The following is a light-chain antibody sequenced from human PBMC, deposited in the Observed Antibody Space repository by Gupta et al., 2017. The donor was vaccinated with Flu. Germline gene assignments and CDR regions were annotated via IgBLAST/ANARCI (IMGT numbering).Light chain of an antibody. CDR3: HQYYRTPPT. J-gene: IGKJ4*01. Sequence: DMVMIQCRDFMGGSVCERANSNCKSSKSLLYKSNNENYLAWYQQKPRQPPKLLIYLASTRESGVPDRLSGSGSGKDFTLTISSLQAEDVAIYYCHQYYRTPPTFGGATKVEIK. CDR1: KSLLYKSNNENY. V-gene: IGKV4-1*01. CDR2: LAS.